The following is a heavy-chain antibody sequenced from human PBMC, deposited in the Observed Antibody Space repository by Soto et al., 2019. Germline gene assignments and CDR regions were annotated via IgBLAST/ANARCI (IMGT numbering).Heavy chain of an antibody. CDR3: TTLPSSNTWSQSIPRPDY. J-gene: IGHJ4*02. CDR1: GFTFSGSA. V-gene: IGHV3-73*02. Sequence: EVQLVESGGGLVQPGGSLKLSCAAAGFTFSGSAVHWVRQASGRGLEWVGRIRSKTNNYATDYAASVNGRFTFSRDDSQNTVYLQMDSLRTEDTAMYFCTTLPSSNTWSQSIPRPDYWGQGTLVTVSS. D-gene: IGHD6-13*01. CDR2: IRSKTNNYAT.